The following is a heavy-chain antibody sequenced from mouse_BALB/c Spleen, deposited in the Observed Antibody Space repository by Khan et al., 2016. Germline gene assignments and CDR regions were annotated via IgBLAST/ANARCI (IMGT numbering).Heavy chain of an antibody. CDR3: VGGTRYWYFDV. CDR1: GFTFNTYA. CDR2: IRSKSNNYAT. V-gene: IGHV10-1*02. J-gene: IGHJ1*01. D-gene: IGHD2-14*01. Sequence: EVQLVESGGGLVQPKGSLKLSCAASGFTFNTYAMNWVRQAPGKGLEWVARIRSKSNNYATYYADSVKDRFTISRDDSQSMLYLQMNNLKTEDTAMYYCVGGTRYWYFDVWGAGTTVTVSS.